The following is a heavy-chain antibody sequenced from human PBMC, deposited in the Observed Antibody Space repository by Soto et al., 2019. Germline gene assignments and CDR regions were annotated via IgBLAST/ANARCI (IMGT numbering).Heavy chain of an antibody. CDR3: ARVSPPYYDSSGYYARNSYGMDV. D-gene: IGHD3-22*01. J-gene: IGHJ6*02. Sequence: GGSLRLSCAASGFTFSSYSMNWVRQAPGKGLEWVSYISSSSSTIYYADSVKGRFTISRDNAKNSLYLQMNSLRDEDTAVYYCARVSPPYYDSSGYYARNSYGMDVWRQGTTVTVSS. V-gene: IGHV3-48*02. CDR1: GFTFSSYS. CDR2: ISSSSSTI.